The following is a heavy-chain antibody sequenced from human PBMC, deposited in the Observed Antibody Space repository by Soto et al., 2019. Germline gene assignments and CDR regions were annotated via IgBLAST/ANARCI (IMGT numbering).Heavy chain of an antibody. Sequence: RLSCAVSGFKFSDYSLNWVRQAPGKGLEWVSSISGGSDFIYYADSLKGRFAISRDNANNSVYLQMNSLRAEDTGVYYCARIIIAGATKSGMDVWGPGTTVTVSS. CDR1: GFKFSDYS. CDR3: ARIIIAGATKSGMDV. J-gene: IGHJ6*02. CDR2: ISGGSDFI. D-gene: IGHD1-26*01. V-gene: IGHV3-21*01.